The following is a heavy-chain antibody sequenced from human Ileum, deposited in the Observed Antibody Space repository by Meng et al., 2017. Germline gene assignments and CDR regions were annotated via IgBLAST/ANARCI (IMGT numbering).Heavy chain of an antibody. Sequence: GGSLRLSCAASGFTFSGYAMHWVRQAPGKGLEWVAVISYDGSNKYYTDSVKGRFTISRDNSKNTLYLQMNSLRAEDTAVYYCARPNCYDSSGYNQPVGYWGQGTLVTVSS. J-gene: IGHJ4*02. CDR3: ARPNCYDSSGYNQPVGY. CDR2: ISYDGSNK. D-gene: IGHD3-22*01. V-gene: IGHV3-30*04. CDR1: GFTFSGYA.